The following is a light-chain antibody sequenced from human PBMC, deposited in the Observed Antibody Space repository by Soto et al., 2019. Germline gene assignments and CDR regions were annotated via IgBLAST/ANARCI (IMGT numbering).Light chain of an antibody. CDR2: DVS. Sequence: QSALTQPASVSGSPGQSITISCTGTSSDVGGYNYVSWYQQHPGKAPKLMIYDVSNRPSGVSNRFSGSKSGNTASLTISGLQAEDEADYYCSSYTSSRRGVFATGTKVTV. CDR3: SSYTSSRRGV. V-gene: IGLV2-14*01. J-gene: IGLJ1*01. CDR1: SSDVGGYNY.